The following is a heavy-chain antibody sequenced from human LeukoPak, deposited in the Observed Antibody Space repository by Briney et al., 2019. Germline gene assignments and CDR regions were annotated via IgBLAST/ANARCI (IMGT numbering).Heavy chain of an antibody. J-gene: IGHJ4*02. CDR2: IRSKANSYAT. CDR3: TSRGYGSGSYYNCGY. Sequence: HPGGSLRLSCAASGFTFSGSAIHWVRQASGKGLEWVGRIRSKANSYATAYAASVKGGFTISRDDSKSTAYLQMNSLKTEDTAVYYCTSRGYGSGSYYNCGYWGQGTLVTVSS. CDR1: GFTFSGSA. V-gene: IGHV3-73*01. D-gene: IGHD3-10*01.